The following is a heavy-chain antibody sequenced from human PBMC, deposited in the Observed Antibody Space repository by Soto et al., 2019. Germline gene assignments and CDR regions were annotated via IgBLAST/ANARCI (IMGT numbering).Heavy chain of an antibody. Sequence: QVQLQESGPGLVKPSETLSLTCTVSGGSISSYSWSWIRQPPGKGLEWIGYIYYSGSTNYNPSLKSGVTISVDTSKNQFSLKLSSVTAADTAVYYCAKHGGSSSWYGGWYFDLWGRGTLVTVSS. CDR2: IYYSGST. J-gene: IGHJ2*01. CDR3: AKHGGSSSWYGGWYFDL. V-gene: IGHV4-59*08. CDR1: GGSISSYS. D-gene: IGHD6-13*01.